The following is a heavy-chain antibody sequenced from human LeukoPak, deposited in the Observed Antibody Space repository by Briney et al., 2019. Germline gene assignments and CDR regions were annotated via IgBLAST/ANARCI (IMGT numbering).Heavy chain of an antibody. CDR2: IDPSDSYT. J-gene: IGHJ4*02. Sequence: GESLQISCKGSGYSFTSYWISWVRQMPGKGLEWMGRIDPSDSYTNYSPSFQGHVTISADKSISTAYLQWSSLKASDTAMYYCARQGPTYYDILTGSKSWGQGTLVTVSS. D-gene: IGHD3-9*01. V-gene: IGHV5-10-1*01. CDR3: ARQGPTYYDILTGSKS. CDR1: GYSFTSYW.